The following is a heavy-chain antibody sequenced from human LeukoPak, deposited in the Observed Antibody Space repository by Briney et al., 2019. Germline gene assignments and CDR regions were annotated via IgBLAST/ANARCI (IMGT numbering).Heavy chain of an antibody. D-gene: IGHD3-9*01. CDR2: INPKSGGT. CDR3: ASYYDIAEGGAFDI. Sequence: ASVKVSCKASGYTFTGYYIHWVRQAPGQGLEWMGWINPKSGGTNYAQKFQGWVTMTRDTSISTAYMELSRLRSEDTAVYYCASYYDIAEGGAFDIWGQGTMVTVSS. V-gene: IGHV1-2*04. J-gene: IGHJ3*02. CDR1: GYTFTGYY.